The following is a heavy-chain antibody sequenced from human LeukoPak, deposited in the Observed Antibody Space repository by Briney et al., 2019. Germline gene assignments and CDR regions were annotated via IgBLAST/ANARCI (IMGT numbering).Heavy chain of an antibody. D-gene: IGHD2-2*01. CDR1: GGSISSSSYY. CDR3: AREPAAMGFDY. Sequence: SETLSLTCTVSGGSISSSSYYWGWIRQPPGKGLEWIGYIYYSGSPYYNPSLKSRVTISVDMSKNQFSLKLSSVTAADTAVYYCAREPAAMGFDYWGQGTLVTVSS. CDR2: IYYSGSP. J-gene: IGHJ4*02. V-gene: IGHV4-30-4*08.